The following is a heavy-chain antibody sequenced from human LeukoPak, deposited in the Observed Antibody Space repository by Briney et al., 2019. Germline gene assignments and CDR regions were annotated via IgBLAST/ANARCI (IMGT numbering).Heavy chain of an antibody. CDR3: ARIYDFWSGPETYFDY. CDR1: GFTFSSYW. V-gene: IGHV3-7*01. D-gene: IGHD3-3*01. CDR2: IKQDGSEK. J-gene: IGHJ4*02. Sequence: GGSLRLSCAASGFTFSSYWMSWVRQAPGKGLGWVANIKQDGSEKYYVGSVKGRFTISRDNAKNSLYLQMNSLRAEDTAVYYCARIYDFWSGPETYFDYWGQGTLVTVSS.